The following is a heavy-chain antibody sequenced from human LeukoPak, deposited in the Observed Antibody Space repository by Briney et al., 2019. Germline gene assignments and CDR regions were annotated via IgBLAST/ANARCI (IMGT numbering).Heavy chain of an antibody. Sequence: SETLSLTCTVAGGSISTYYWSWIRQSPGKGLEWIGYIYYSGSSNYNPSLKSRVTLSLDTSKKQFSLRLSSVTAADTAVYYCARASIVMDYWCQGNLVTVSS. D-gene: IGHD3-16*01. CDR1: GGSISTYY. CDR2: IYYSGSS. V-gene: IGHV4-59*01. J-gene: IGHJ4*02. CDR3: ARASIVMDY.